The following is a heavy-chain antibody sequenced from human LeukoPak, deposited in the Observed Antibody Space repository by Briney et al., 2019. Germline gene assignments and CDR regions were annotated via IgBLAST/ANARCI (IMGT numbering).Heavy chain of an antibody. Sequence: PGGSLRLSCAASGFTFSSYGMHWVRQAPGKGLEWVAFIRYDGSNKYYADSVKGRFIISRDNLKNTLNLQMNSLRVEDTAVYYCGSRTGAIWGPGTMVTVSS. D-gene: IGHD7-27*01. CDR2: IRYDGSNK. CDR3: GSRTGAI. CDR1: GFTFSSYG. J-gene: IGHJ3*02. V-gene: IGHV3-30*02.